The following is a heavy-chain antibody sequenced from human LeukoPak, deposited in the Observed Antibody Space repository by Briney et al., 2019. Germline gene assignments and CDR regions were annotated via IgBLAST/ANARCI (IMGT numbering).Heavy chain of an antibody. Sequence: VASVKVSCKASGYTFTSYAMHWVRQAPGQRLEWMGWINAGNGNTKYSQEFQGRVTITRDTSASTAYGELSSLRSEDMAVYYCAREAQLRYFDWLQNWFDPWGQGTLVTVSS. V-gene: IGHV1-3*03. CDR3: AREAQLRYFDWLQNWFDP. CDR1: GYTFTSYA. CDR2: INAGNGNT. D-gene: IGHD3-9*01. J-gene: IGHJ5*02.